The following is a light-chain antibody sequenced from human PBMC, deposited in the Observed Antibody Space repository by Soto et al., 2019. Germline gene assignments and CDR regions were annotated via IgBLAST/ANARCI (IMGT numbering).Light chain of an antibody. J-gene: IGLJ3*02. CDR3: CSYAGSYNLGV. V-gene: IGLV2-11*01. Sequence: QSALTQPRSVSGSPGQSVTISCTGTISDVGGYDFVSWYQQHPGKAPKLTIYDVTKRPSWVPDRFSGAKSGNSASLTISGLRAEDEADYYCCSYAGSYNLGVFGGRTKLTVL. CDR1: ISDVGGYDF. CDR2: DVT.